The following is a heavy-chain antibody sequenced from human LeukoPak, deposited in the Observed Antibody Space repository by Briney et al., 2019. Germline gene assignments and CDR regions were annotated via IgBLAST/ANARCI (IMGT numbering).Heavy chain of an antibody. Sequence: GASVKVSCKASGYTFTNYGISWVRQAPGQGLEWMGWISAYNGNTNYPQKLQGRVTMTTDTSTSTAYMELRSLRSDDTAVYYCARGGAVQLERRVPYNRFDPWGQGTLVTVSS. CDR1: GYTFTNYG. V-gene: IGHV1-18*01. CDR3: ARGGAVQLERRVPYNRFDP. D-gene: IGHD1-1*01. J-gene: IGHJ5*02. CDR2: ISAYNGNT.